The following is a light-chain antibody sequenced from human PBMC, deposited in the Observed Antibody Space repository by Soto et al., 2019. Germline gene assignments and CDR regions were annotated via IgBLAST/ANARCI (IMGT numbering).Light chain of an antibody. J-gene: IGKJ1*01. CDR3: QHLDSNWP. CDR2: DAS. Sequence: DIQMTQSPSTLSASVGDRVSITCRASHNIARWLAWYQQKPGKAPRLLIYDASTLETGVPSRFSGSGSGTEFTLTVSGLRPDDFATYFCQHLDSNWPFGQGTKVEI. V-gene: IGKV1-5*01. CDR1: HNIARW.